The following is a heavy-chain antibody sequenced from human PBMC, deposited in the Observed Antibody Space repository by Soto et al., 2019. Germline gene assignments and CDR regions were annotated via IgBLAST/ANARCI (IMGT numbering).Heavy chain of an antibody. CDR2: LTPKTGGT. Sequence: ASVKVSCKASGYTFTGYYIHWVRQAPGQGLEWMGWLTPKTGGTNYAHKFQGRVTMTRDTSISTAYMELSRLRSDDTAVYYCAKGSGYSTYYYQYGMDVWGQGTTVTVSS. V-gene: IGHV1-2*07. D-gene: IGHD2-21*01. J-gene: IGHJ6*02. CDR1: GYTFTGYY. CDR3: AKGSGYSTYYYQYGMDV.